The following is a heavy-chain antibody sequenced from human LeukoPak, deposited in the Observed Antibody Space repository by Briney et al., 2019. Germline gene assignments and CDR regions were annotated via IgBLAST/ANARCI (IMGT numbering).Heavy chain of an antibody. J-gene: IGHJ6*02. CDR3: ARDPAVAGTLGYYYYGMDV. Sequence: SETLSLTCTVSGGSVSSGSYYWSWIRQPPGKGLEWIGYIYYGGSTNYNPSLKSRVTISMDTSKNQFSLKLSSVTAADTAVYYCARDPAVAGTLGYYYYGMDVWGQGTTVTVSS. CDR1: GGSVSSGSYY. V-gene: IGHV4-61*01. D-gene: IGHD6-19*01. CDR2: IYYGGST.